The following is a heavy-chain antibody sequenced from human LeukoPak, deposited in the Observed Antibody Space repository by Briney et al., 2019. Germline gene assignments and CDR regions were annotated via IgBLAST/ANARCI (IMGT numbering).Heavy chain of an antibody. CDR3: ARDPDYGGNSDNWFDP. V-gene: IGHV1-69*13. CDR2: IIPIFGTA. D-gene: IGHD4-23*01. J-gene: IGHJ5*02. Sequence: SVKVSCKASGYTFSNYGFSWVRQAPGQGLEWMGGIIPIFGTANYAQKFQGRVTITADESTSTAYMELSSLKSEDTAVYYCARDPDYGGNSDNWFDPWGQGTLVTVSS. CDR1: GYTFSNYG.